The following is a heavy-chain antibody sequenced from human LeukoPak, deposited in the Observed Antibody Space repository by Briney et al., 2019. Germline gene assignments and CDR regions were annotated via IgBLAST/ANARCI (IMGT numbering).Heavy chain of an antibody. J-gene: IGHJ4*02. CDR1: GFSFSDYY. CDR2: ISPSTTHT. V-gene: IGHV3-11*05. CDR3: ARVVTTAAAGTVDY. Sequence: GGSLRLSCAASGFSFSDYYMTWIRQAPGKGLEWVSYISPSTTHTSYAASVKGRFTISRDNAENSLYLQMDSLRAEDTALYYCARVVTTAAAGTVDYWGQGTLVTVSS. D-gene: IGHD6-13*01.